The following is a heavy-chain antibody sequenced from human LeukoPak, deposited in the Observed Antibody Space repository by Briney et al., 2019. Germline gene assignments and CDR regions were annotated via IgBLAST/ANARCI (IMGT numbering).Heavy chain of an antibody. CDR2: IIPILGIA. Sequence: SVKVSCKASGGTFSSYAISWVRQAPGQGLEWMGRIIPILGIANYAQKFLGRVTITADKSTSTASMELSSLRSEDTAVYYCARGVAARYYYDSSGLYYFDYWGQGTLVTVSS. D-gene: IGHD3-22*01. CDR3: ARGVAARYYYDSSGLYYFDY. V-gene: IGHV1-69*04. CDR1: GGTFSSYA. J-gene: IGHJ4*02.